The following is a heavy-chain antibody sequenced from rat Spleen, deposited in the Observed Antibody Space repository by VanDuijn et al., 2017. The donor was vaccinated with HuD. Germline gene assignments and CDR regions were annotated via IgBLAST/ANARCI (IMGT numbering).Heavy chain of an antibody. D-gene: IGHD1-11*01. Sequence: EVQLVESGGDLVQPGRSLKLSCAASGFTFSDYNMACVRQAQKKGLEWVATIIYDGSRTYYRESVKGRFTIYRDTAESTLVLQMDSLRSEDTATYYCAARDGGYPYWGQGVMVTVSS. CDR2: IIYDGSRT. V-gene: IGHV5S10*01. CDR3: AARDGGYPY. CDR1: GFTFSDYN. J-gene: IGHJ2*01.